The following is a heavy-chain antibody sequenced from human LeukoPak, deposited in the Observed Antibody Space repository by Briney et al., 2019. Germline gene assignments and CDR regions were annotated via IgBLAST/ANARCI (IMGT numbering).Heavy chain of an antibody. J-gene: IGHJ4*02. CDR3: ARGKSADHLFDF. Sequence: SEALSLTCAISGDSVSTNSAAWNWVRQSPSRCLEWLGRTSYRSKTYYDYAVSVKSRMTINPDTSKNQFSLQLNSVTPEDTAVYYCARGKSADHLFDFWGQGTLVTVSS. D-gene: IGHD1-14*01. CDR2: TSYRSKTYY. CDR1: GDSVSTNSAA. V-gene: IGHV6-1*01.